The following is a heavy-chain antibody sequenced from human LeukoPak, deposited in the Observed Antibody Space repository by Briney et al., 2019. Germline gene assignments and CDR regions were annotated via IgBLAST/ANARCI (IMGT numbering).Heavy chain of an antibody. V-gene: IGHV4-39*01. J-gene: IGHJ4*02. CDR2: IYYSGST. CDR1: GGSISSSSYY. D-gene: IGHD2-2*01. CDR3: ARHHSIVVVPAAPFDY. Sequence: SETLSLTCTVSGGSISSSSYYWGWIRQPPGKGLEWIGSIYYSGSTYYNPSLKSRVTISVDTSKNQFSLKLSSVTAAGTAVYYCARHHSIVVVPAAPFDYWGQGTLVTVSS.